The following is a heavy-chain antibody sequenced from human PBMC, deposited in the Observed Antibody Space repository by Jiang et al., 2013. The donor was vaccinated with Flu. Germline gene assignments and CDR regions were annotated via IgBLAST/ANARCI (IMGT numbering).Heavy chain of an antibody. CDR2: TYYRSKWYN. CDR3: ARDSDMITFGTDSDAFDI. V-gene: IGHV6-1*01. D-gene: IGHD3-16*01. CDR1: GDSVSSNSAA. Sequence: KPSQTLSLTCAISGDSVSSNSAAWNWIRQSPSRGLEWLGRTYYRSKWYNDYAVSVKSRITINPDTSKNQFSLQLNSVTPEDTAVYYCARDSDMITFGTDSDAFDIWGQGTMVTVSS. J-gene: IGHJ3*02.